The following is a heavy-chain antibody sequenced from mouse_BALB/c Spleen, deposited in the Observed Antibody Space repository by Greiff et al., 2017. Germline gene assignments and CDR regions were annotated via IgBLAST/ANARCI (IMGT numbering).Heavy chain of an antibody. CDR2: ISYDGSN. CDR3: ARDDAYAMDD. V-gene: IGHV3-6*02. CDR1: GYSITSGYY. J-gene: IGHJ4*01. Sequence: EESGPGLVKPSQSLSLTCSVTGYSITSGYYWNWIRQFPGNKLEWMGYISYDGSNNYNPSLKNRISITRDTAKNQFFLKLNSVTTEDTATYDCARDDAYAMDDWGQGTSVTVSS.